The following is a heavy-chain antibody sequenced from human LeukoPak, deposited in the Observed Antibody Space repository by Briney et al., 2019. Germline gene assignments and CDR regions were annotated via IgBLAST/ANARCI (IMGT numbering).Heavy chain of an antibody. J-gene: IGHJ4*02. CDR3: VFDPDY. CDR2: INYSGST. Sequence: SETLSLSCTVSGDSISRYYWSWIRQPPGKGLEWIGYINYSGSTNYKPSLKSRVTISADTSKTQFSLKLTSVTAADTALYYCVFDPDYWGQGTLVTVSS. D-gene: IGHD3-9*01. CDR1: GDSISRYY. V-gene: IGHV4-59*12.